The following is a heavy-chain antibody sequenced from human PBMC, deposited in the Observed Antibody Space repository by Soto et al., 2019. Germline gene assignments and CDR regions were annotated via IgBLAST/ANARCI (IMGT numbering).Heavy chain of an antibody. CDR1: GFTFSSYS. CDR3: ARDFWTGYDV. Sequence: EVQLVESGGGLVQPGGSLRLSCAASGFTFSSYSMNWVRQAPGKGLEWVSYISSTSGTVYYADSVRGRFTISRDNAQKSLFLQMNSLRDEDTAVYYCARDFWTGYDVWGQGTTVTVSS. CDR2: ISSTSGTV. V-gene: IGHV3-48*02. D-gene: IGHD3-3*01. J-gene: IGHJ6*02.